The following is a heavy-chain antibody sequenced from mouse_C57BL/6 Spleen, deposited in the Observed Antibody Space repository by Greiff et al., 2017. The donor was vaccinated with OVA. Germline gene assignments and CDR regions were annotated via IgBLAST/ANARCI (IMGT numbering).Heavy chain of an antibody. V-gene: IGHV3-6*01. D-gene: IGHD2-2*01. CDR3: ARGYYGYEGFAY. CDR1: GYSITSGYY. CDR2: ISYDGSN. Sequence: EVKLQESGPGLVQPSQSLSLTCSVTGYSITSGYYWNWLRQFPGNKLEWIGYISYDGSNNYNPSLKNRISITRDTSKNQFFLKLNSVTTEDTATYYCARGYYGYEGFAYWGQGTLGTVSA. J-gene: IGHJ3*01.